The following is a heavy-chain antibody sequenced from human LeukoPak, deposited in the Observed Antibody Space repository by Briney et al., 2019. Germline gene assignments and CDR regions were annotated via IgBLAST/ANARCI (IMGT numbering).Heavy chain of an antibody. CDR2: ISYDGSNK. D-gene: IGHD3-22*01. J-gene: IGHJ4*02. V-gene: IGHV3-30*04. Sequence: GGSLRLSCAASGFTFFSYAMHWVRQAPGKGLEWVAFISYDGSNKYYADSVKGRFTISRDNSKNTLYLQMNSLRAEDTAVYYCVRDWGYDSSGYWQKYFDTWGQGTLVTVSS. CDR3: VRDWGYDSSGYWQKYFDT. CDR1: GFTFFSYA.